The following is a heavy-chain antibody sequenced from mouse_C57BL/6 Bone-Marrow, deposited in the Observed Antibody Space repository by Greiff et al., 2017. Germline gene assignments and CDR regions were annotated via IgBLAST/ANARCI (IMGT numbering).Heavy chain of an antibody. CDR1: GYTFTSYG. J-gene: IGHJ4*01. CDR3: ARHDYAMDY. Sequence: QVQLQQSGAELARPGASVKLSCKASGYTFTSYGISWVKQRTGQGLEWIGEIYPRSGNTYYNEKFKGKATLTADKSSSTAYMEIRSLTSEDSAVYFCARHDYAMDYWGQGTSVTVSS. V-gene: IGHV1-81*01. CDR2: IYPRSGNT.